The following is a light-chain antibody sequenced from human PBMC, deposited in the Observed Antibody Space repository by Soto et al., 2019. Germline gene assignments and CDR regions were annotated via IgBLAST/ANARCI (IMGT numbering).Light chain of an antibody. CDR1: QSISSW. CDR2: KAS. CDR3: EHYCSYAWP. J-gene: IGKJ1*01. V-gene: IGKV1-5*03. Sequence: CRASQSISSWLAWYQQKPGKAPKLLIYKASSLESGVPSRFSGSGSGTEFTLTMSSLQSGCSALSFCEHYCSYAWPIGQGTKVDIK.